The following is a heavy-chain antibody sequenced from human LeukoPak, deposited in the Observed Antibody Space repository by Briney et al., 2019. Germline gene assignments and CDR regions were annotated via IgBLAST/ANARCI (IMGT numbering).Heavy chain of an antibody. J-gene: IGHJ4*02. V-gene: IGHV3-7*01. CDR3: ARDFNDYFDY. CDR2: IKQDGSET. Sequence: GGSLRLSCAASGFTFSKYWMSWVRQAPGKGLEWVANIKQDGSETYFVDSVKGRLTISRDNAKNSLHLQMNSLRVEDTAVYYCARDFNDYFDYWGQGTLVIVSS. CDR1: GFTFSKYW.